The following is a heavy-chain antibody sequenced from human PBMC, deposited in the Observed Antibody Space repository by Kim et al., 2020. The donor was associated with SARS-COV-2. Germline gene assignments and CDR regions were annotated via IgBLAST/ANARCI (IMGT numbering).Heavy chain of an antibody. CDR3: VQPFDI. Sequence: GGSLRLSCAASGFTFSSYGMHWVRQAPGKGLEWVAVISYDGSNKYYADSVKGRFTISRDNSKNTLYLQMNSLRAEDTAVYYCVQPFDIWGQGTMVTVSS. V-gene: IGHV3-30*18. CDR2: ISYDGSNK. CDR1: GFTFSSYG. J-gene: IGHJ3*02.